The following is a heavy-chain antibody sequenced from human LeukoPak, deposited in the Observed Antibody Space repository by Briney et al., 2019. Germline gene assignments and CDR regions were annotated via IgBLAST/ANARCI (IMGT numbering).Heavy chain of an antibody. V-gene: IGHV4-30-4*01. D-gene: IGHD3-10*01. J-gene: IGHJ4*02. Sequence: PSQTLSLTCTVSGGSISSGDYYWSWIRQPPGKGLEWIGYIYYRGSTYYNPSLKSRVTISVDTSKNQFSLKLSSVTAADTAVYYCAREAYYYGSGSYYNGLDYWGQGTLVTVSS. CDR2: IYYRGST. CDR3: AREAYYYGSGSYYNGLDY. CDR1: GGSISSGDYY.